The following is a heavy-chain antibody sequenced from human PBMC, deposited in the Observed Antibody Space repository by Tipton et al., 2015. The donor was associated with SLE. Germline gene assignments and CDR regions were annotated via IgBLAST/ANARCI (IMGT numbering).Heavy chain of an antibody. CDR3: ARGVSGYFHYCYMDV. J-gene: IGHJ6*03. V-gene: IGHV4-39*07. Sequence: TLSLTCIVSGGSISSGDYYWGWIRQPPGKGLEWIGEINHGGSTNYNPSLKSRVAISLDTPKNPFSLRLTSVTAADTAVYYCARGVSGYFHYCYMDVWGRGTTVTISS. CDR2: INHGGST. CDR1: GGSISSGDYY. D-gene: IGHD3-16*01.